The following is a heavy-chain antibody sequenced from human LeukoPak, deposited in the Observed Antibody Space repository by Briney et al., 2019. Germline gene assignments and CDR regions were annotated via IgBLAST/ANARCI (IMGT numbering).Heavy chain of an antibody. Sequence: SETLSLTCTVSGGSISSSSYYWGWVRQPRGEGVEWIGSIYYSGSTYYNPSLKSRITISVDTSKNQFSLKLSSVTAADTAVYYCARHAPTRPLWFGELLFPYFDYWGQGTLVTVSS. J-gene: IGHJ4*02. CDR1: GGSISSSSYY. CDR2: IYYSGST. D-gene: IGHD3-10*01. CDR3: ARHAPTRPLWFGELLFPYFDY. V-gene: IGHV4-39*07.